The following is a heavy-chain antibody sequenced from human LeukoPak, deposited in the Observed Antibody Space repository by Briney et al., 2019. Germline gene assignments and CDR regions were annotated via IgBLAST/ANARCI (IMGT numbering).Heavy chain of an antibody. CDR2: ISCSGGST. D-gene: IGHD4-17*01. J-gene: IGHJ4*02. V-gene: IGHV3-23*01. CDR1: RVTVSNTY. Sequence: PGGSLRLSCTASRVTVSNTYMSWVRQAPGKGLEWVSAISCSGGSTYYADSVKGRFTISRDNSKNTLYLQMNSMRAEDTAVYYCANEIRPNDYWGQGTQVTVSS. CDR3: ANEIRPNDY.